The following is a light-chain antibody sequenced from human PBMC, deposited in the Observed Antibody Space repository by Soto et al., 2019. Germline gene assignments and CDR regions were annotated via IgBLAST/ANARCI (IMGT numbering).Light chain of an antibody. CDR2: EVN. V-gene: IGLV2-8*01. Sequence: QSALTQPPSASGSPGQSVTISCTGTNSDVGGYDFVSWYQQHPGKAPKLMIYEVNKRPSGVPDRFSGSKSGNTASLTVSGLRAEDEASYYCSSFAGSNNVLFGGGTKVTVL. CDR1: NSDVGGYDF. CDR3: SSFAGSNNVL. J-gene: IGLJ3*02.